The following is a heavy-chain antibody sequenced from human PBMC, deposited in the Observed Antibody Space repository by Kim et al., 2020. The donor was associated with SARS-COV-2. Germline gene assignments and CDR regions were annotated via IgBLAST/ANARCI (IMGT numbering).Heavy chain of an antibody. CDR2: IYHSGST. CDR1: GGSISSSNW. Sequence: SETLSLTCAVSGGSISSSNWWSWVRQPPGKGLEWIGEIYHSGSTNYNPSLKSRVTISVDKSKNQFSLKLSSVTAADTAVYYCARDYDSSGYYSYYYYGMDVWGQGTTVTVSS. D-gene: IGHD3-22*01. V-gene: IGHV4-4*02. J-gene: IGHJ6*02. CDR3: ARDYDSSGYYSYYYYGMDV.